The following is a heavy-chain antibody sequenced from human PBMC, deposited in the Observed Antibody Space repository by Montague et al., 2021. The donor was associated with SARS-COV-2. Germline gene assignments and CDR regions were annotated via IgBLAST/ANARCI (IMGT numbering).Heavy chain of an antibody. J-gene: IGHJ6*02. Sequence: SETLSPTCTVSGGSISSSSYYWGWIRQPPGKGLEWIGSIYYSGSTXYKPSLKSRVTISVDTSKNQFSLKLSSVTAADTAVYYCARVGRQQLVRLSGMDVWGQGTTVTVSS. CDR1: GGSISSSSYY. D-gene: IGHD6-13*01. V-gene: IGHV4-39*07. CDR3: ARVGRQQLVRLSGMDV. CDR2: IYYSGST.